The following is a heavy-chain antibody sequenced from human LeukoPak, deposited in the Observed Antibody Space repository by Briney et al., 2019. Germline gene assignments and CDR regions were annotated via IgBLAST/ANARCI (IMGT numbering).Heavy chain of an antibody. CDR3: ARGVGSGWYSYYNYGMDV. D-gene: IGHD6-19*01. J-gene: IGHJ6*02. V-gene: IGHV1-8*01. CDR1: GYTFTSYD. Sequence: ASVKVSCKASGYTFTSYDINWVRQATGQGLEWMGWMNPNSGNTGYAQKFQGRVTMTRNTSISTAYMELSSLRSEDTAVYYCARGVGSGWYSYYNYGMDVWGQGTTVTVSS. CDR2: MNPNSGNT.